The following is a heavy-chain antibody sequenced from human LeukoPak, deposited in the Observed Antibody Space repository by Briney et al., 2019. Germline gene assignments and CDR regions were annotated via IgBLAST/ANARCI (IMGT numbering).Heavy chain of an antibody. D-gene: IGHD2-15*01. V-gene: IGHV4-39*01. J-gene: IGHJ4*02. CDR2: IYYSGST. CDR1: GGSISSSSYY. Sequence: SETLSLTCTVSGGSISSSSYYWGWIRQPPGKGLEWIGSIYYSGSTYYNPSLKSRVTISVDTSKNQFSLKLSSVTAADTAVYYCARQYNIVVVVAATSFDYWGQGTQVTFSS. CDR3: ARQYNIVVVVAATSFDY.